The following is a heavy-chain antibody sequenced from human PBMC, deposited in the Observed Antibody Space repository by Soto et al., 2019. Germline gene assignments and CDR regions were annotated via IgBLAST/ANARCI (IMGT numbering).Heavy chain of an antibody. Sequence: SETLSLTCSVSGGSIGGRYWDWIRQPPGKGLEWIGYVYYSGSSTSNPSLKSRVTMSADTSKNQLSLKVRSVTAADTAVYYCARVGDRWQYFDWFYYFDSWGHGALVPVS. J-gene: IGHJ4*01. CDR3: ARVGDRWQYFDWFYYFDS. CDR2: VYYSGSS. V-gene: IGHV4-59*11. CDR1: GGSIGGRY. D-gene: IGHD3-9*01.